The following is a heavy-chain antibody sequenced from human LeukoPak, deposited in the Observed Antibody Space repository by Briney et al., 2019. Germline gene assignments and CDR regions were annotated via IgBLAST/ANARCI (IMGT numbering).Heavy chain of an antibody. D-gene: IGHD5-18*01. J-gene: IGHJ4*02. V-gene: IGHV3-23*01. CDR1: GFTFSSYW. Sequence: GGSLRLSCAASGFTFSSYWMSWVRQAPGKGLEWVSSIFQGGGEIHYADSVRGRFTISRDNSKSTLFLQTNSLRAEDTAIYYCATYRQVLLPFESWGQGTLVTVSS. CDR2: IFQGGGEI. CDR3: ATYRQVLLPFES.